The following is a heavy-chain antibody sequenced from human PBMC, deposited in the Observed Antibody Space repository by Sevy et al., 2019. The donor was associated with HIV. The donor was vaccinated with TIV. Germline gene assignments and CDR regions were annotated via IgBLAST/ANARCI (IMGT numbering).Heavy chain of an antibody. Sequence: ASVKVSCKASGYTFTSYYMHWVRQAPGQGLEWMGIINPSGGSTSYAQKFQGRVTMTRETSTSTVYMALSSLRSEDTAVYYCARVTDMGYYFDYWGQGTLVTVSS. J-gene: IGHJ4*02. CDR2: INPSGGST. D-gene: IGHD5-18*01. CDR1: GYTFTSYY. V-gene: IGHV1-46*01. CDR3: ARVTDMGYYFDY.